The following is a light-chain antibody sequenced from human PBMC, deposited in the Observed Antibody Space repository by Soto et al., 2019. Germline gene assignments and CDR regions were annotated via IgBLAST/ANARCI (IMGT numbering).Light chain of an antibody. J-gene: IGKJ1*01. CDR3: QQYHKFWT. Sequence: EIVLTQSPATLSLSPGERATLSCRASQSVSSYLAWYQQKPGQAPRLLIYDASNRATGIPARFSGSGSGTDFTLTISSLEPDDFAVYYCQQYHKFWTFGRGTEVEIK. V-gene: IGKV3-11*01. CDR2: DAS. CDR1: QSVSSY.